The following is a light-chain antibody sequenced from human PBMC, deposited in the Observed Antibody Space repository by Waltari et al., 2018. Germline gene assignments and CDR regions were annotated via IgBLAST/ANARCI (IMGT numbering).Light chain of an antibody. Sequence: QSALTQPPSASGSPGQSVTISCTGTSSDLGGYDFVSWYQHHPGKAPKLMIYEVSNRPPGVPDRFAGSESRNTASLSVAGLQAEDEADYYCSSYVGSNNPVFGGGTKLTVL. V-gene: IGLV2-8*01. CDR3: SSYVGSNNPV. CDR1: SSDLGGYDF. J-gene: IGLJ2*01. CDR2: EVS.